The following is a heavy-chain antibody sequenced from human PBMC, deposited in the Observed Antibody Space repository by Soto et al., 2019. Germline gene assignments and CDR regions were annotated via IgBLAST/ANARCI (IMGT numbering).Heavy chain of an antibody. CDR3: ARGGTYSSSWYFSSLNWFDP. CDR1: GYTFTGYY. D-gene: IGHD6-13*01. Sequence: GASVKVSCKASGYTFTGYYMHWVRQAPGQGLEWMGWINPNSGGTNYAQKFQGWVTMTRDTSISTAYMELSRLRSDDTAVYYCARGGTYSSSWYFSSLNWFDPCGQGTLVTVSS. V-gene: IGHV1-2*04. CDR2: INPNSGGT. J-gene: IGHJ5*02.